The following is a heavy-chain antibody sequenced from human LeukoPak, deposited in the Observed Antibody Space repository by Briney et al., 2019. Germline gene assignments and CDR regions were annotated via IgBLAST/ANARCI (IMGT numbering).Heavy chain of an antibody. CDR2: INPSGGTT. V-gene: IGHV1-46*01. CDR3: ARTMVPAAPFDF. D-gene: IGHD2-2*01. J-gene: IGHJ4*02. Sequence: GASVTVSFKASGYTFITYYMHWVRQAPGQGLEWMGIINPSGGTTNYAQKFQGRVTMTRDTSTSTVYMELSSLRSDDTAVYYCARTMVPAAPFDFWGQGTLVTVSS. CDR1: GYTFITYY.